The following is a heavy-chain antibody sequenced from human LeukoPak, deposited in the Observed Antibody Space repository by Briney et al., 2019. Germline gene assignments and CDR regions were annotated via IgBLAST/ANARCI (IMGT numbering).Heavy chain of an antibody. J-gene: IGHJ4*02. CDR1: GYTFTGYY. D-gene: IGHD3-10*01. V-gene: IGHV1-2*02. CDR2: INCNSGGT. Sequence: ASVKVSCKASGYTFTGYYIHWVRQAPGQGLEWMGWINCNSGGTNYAQKFQGRVTMTRDTSISTAYMELSRLRSDDTAVYYCARDRPLDADDYYGFYYFDYWGQGTLVTVSS. CDR3: ARDRPLDADDYYGFYYFDY.